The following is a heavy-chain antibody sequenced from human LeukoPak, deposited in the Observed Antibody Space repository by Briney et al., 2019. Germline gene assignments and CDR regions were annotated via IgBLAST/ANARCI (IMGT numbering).Heavy chain of an antibody. CDR3: AREWWGYDVLTGDNWFDP. Sequence: ASVKVSCKASGYPFTTYGISWVRQAPGQGLEWMGWISTYNGDTNYAQKFQGRITMTTDTSTSTAYIELRSLTSDDTAAYYCAREWWGYDVLTGDNWFDPWGQGTLVTVSS. D-gene: IGHD3-9*01. CDR1: GYPFTTYG. V-gene: IGHV1-18*01. CDR2: ISTYNGDT. J-gene: IGHJ5*02.